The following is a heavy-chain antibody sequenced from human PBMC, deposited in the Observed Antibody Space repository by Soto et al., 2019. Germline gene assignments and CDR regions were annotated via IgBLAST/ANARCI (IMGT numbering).Heavy chain of an antibody. CDR3: AKGAPSFMIVVVRPFDY. V-gene: IGHV3-23*01. Sequence: GGSLRLSCAASGFTFSSYAMSWVRQAPGKGLEWVSAISGSGGSTYYADSVKGRFTISRDNSKNTLYLQMNSLRAEDTAVYYCAKGAPSFMIVVVRPFDYWGQGTLVTVSS. CDR2: ISGSGGST. D-gene: IGHD3-22*01. J-gene: IGHJ4*02. CDR1: GFTFSSYA.